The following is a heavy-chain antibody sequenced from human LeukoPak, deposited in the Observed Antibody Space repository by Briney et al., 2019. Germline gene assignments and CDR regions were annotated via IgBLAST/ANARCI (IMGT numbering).Heavy chain of an antibody. V-gene: IGHV3-48*03. J-gene: IGHJ6*02. D-gene: IGHD2-15*01. Sequence: GGSLRLSCAASGFICSSYEMNWVRQAPGKGLEWVSYISNSGSTIYYADSVKGRFTISRDNAKNSLYLQMNSLRAEDTAVYYCARDGPRRYCSGGSCYLYYYGMDVWGQGTTVTVSS. CDR3: ARDGPRRYCSGGSCYLYYYGMDV. CDR2: ISNSGSTI. CDR1: GFICSSYE.